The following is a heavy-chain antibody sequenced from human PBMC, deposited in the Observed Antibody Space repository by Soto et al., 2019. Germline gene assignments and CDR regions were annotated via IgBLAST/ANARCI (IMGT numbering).Heavy chain of an antibody. V-gene: IGHV1-69*01. J-gene: IGHJ6*02. Sequence: QVQLVQSGAEVKKPGSSVKVSCKASGGTFSSYAISWVRQAPGQGLEWMGGIIPIFGTANYAQKFQGRVTITADESTSTAYMELSSLRSEDTAVYYCASEADKPTVPQTPGYYGMDVWGQGTTVTVSS. CDR3: ASEADKPTVPQTPGYYGMDV. D-gene: IGHD3-9*01. CDR1: GGTFSSYA. CDR2: IIPIFGTA.